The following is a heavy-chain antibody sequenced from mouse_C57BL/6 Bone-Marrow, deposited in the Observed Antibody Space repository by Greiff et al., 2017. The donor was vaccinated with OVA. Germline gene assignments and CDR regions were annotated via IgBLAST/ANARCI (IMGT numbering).Heavy chain of an antibody. J-gene: IGHJ2*01. CDR1: GYAFSSYW. V-gene: IGHV1-80*01. CDR3: ARGYF. Sequence: QVHVKQSGAELVKPGASVEISCKASGYAFSSYWMNWVKQRPGKGLERIGQIYPGDGDTNYNGKFKGTATLTADKSSSTAYMQLSSLTSEDSAVYFCARGYFWGQGTTLTVSS. CDR2: IYPGDGDT.